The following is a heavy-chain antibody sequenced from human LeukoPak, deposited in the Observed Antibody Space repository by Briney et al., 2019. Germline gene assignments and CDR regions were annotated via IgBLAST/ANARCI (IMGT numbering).Heavy chain of an antibody. CDR1: GFTFSSHW. D-gene: IGHD4-23*01. CDR3: ARELVTSSY. J-gene: IGHJ4*02. CDR2: IKQGGSEK. Sequence: PGGSLRLSCVASGFTFSSHWMTWVRQAPGKGLEWVANIKQGGSEKHYLDSVKGRFTISRDDAKNSLYLQMSSLRADDTAVYYCARELVTSSYWGQGTLVTVSS. V-gene: IGHV3-7*01.